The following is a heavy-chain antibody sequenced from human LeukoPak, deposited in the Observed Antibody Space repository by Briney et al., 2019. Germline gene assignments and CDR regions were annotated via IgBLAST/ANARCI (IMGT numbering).Heavy chain of an antibody. CDR2: IIASGGTT. J-gene: IGHJ4*02. V-gene: IGHV3-23*01. CDR3: AREDANTFDY. D-gene: IGHD2/OR15-2a*01. Sequence: GGSLRLSCEASGFTFSNYAMSWFRQTPGKGLEWVSSIIASGGTTYYADSVKGRFTISRDNSKNTLYLQMNSLRAEDTAVYYCAREDANTFDYWGQGTLVTVSS. CDR1: GFTFSNYA.